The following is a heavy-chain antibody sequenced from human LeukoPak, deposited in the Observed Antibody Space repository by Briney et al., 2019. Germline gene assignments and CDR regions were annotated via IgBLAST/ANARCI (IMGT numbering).Heavy chain of an antibody. Sequence: PGGSLRLSCAASGFTFSSYWMSWVRQAPGKGLEWVANIKQDGSEKYYVDSVKGRFTISRDNAKNSLYLQMNSLRAEDTAVYYCAREAVMPVAPVKIGTSDRPLYEYYGLDVWGQGTTVTVS. V-gene: IGHV3-7*01. CDR3: AREAVMPVAPVKIGTSDRPLYEYYGLDV. D-gene: IGHD1/OR15-1a*01. CDR1: GFTFSSYW. CDR2: IKQDGSEK. J-gene: IGHJ6*02.